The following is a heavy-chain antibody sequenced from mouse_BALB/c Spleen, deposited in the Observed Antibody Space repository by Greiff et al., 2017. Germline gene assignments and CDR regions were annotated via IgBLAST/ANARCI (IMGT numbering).Heavy chain of an antibody. CDR3: ARNDGYYVYYAMDY. V-gene: IGHV5-17*02. Sequence: EVQVVESGGGLVQPGGSRKLSCAASGFTFSSFGMHWVRQAPEKGLEWVAYISSGSSTIYYADTVKGRFTISRDNPKNTLFLQMTSLRSEDTAMYYCARNDGYYVYYAMDYWGQGTSVTVSS. J-gene: IGHJ4*01. CDR1: GFTFSSFG. D-gene: IGHD2-3*01. CDR2: ISSGSSTI.